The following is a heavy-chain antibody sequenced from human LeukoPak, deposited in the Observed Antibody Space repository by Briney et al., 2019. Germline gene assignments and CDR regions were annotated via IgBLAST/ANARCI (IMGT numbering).Heavy chain of an antibody. D-gene: IGHD1-26*01. CDR3: ARSVGATLLDH. CDR1: GYTFTGYY. J-gene: IGHJ4*02. Sequence: ASVKVSCKASGYTFTGYYMHWVRQAPGQGLEWMGRIDPDSGGTKSAQKFQGRVIMTRDTYISTAYLDLSRLRSDDTAVYFCARSVGATLLDHWGQGSLVTVSS. V-gene: IGHV1-2*06. CDR2: IDPDSGGT.